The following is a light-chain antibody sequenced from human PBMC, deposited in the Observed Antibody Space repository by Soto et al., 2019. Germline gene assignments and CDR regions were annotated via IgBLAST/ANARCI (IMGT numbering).Light chain of an antibody. CDR2: DAS. V-gene: IGKV1-17*01. Sequence: DIQMTQSPSSLSASVGDRVTITCRASQGIRSDLGWYQQKAGKAPKRLIYDASTLQSGVPSRFKGSGSETEFTLTISSLQPEDFATYYWRHQNSYIALSFGGGTKVEIK. CDR1: QGIRSD. J-gene: IGKJ4*01. CDR3: RHQNSYIALS.